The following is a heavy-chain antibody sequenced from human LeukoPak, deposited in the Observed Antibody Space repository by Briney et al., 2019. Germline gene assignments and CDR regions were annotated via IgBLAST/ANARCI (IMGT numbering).Heavy chain of an antibody. J-gene: IGHJ3*02. CDR3: ARDLMSGSPILAFDI. Sequence: GGSLRLSCAASGFTFSSYIVTWVRQAPGKGLEWVSSISGSGSTTYFADSVKGRFTISRDNSKNTLYLQMNSLRAEDTAVYYCARDLMSGSPILAFDIWGQGTMVTVSS. CDR2: ISGSGSTT. CDR1: GFTFSSYI. V-gene: IGHV3-23*01. D-gene: IGHD1-26*01.